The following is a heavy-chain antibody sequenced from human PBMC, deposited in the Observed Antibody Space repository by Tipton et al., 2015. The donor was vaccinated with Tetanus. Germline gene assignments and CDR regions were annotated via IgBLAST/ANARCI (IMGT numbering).Heavy chain of an antibody. D-gene: IGHD5-24*01. Sequence: SLRLSCAASGFIFSDYAMHWVRQAPGKGLEWLAVIIYDGTNKYYADSVQGRFTISSDDSKNTLFLQMNSLRVEDTALYYCVRDGYNFKPFDYWGPGTLVAVSS. CDR3: VRDGYNFKPFDY. V-gene: IGHV3-30*04. CDR1: GFIFSDYA. CDR2: IIYDGTNK. J-gene: IGHJ4*02.